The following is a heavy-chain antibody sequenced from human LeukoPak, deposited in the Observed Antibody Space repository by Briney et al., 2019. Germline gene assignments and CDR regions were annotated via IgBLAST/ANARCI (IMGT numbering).Heavy chain of an antibody. CDR1: GYSFTSYW. J-gene: IGHJ6*02. CDR3: ASSQWLPPWYYGMDV. CDR2: IYPGDSDT. V-gene: IGHV5-51*01. Sequence: GESLKISCKGSGYSFTSYWIGWVRQMPGKGLEWMGIIYPGDSDTRYSPSFQGQVTISADKSISTAYLQWSSLKASDTAMYYCASSQWLPPWYYGMDVWGQGTTVTVSS. D-gene: IGHD6-19*01.